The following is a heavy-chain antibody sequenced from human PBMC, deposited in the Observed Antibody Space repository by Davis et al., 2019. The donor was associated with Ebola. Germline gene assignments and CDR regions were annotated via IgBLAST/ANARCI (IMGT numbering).Heavy chain of an antibody. V-gene: IGHV4-4*07. Sequence: PSETLSLTCTVSGGSISSYYWSWIRQPAGKGLEWIGRIYTSGSTNYNPSLKSRVTMSVDTSKNQFSLKLSSVTAADTAVYYCAREGIAAAGTYYYYGMDVWGQGTTVTVSS. CDR1: GGSISSYY. D-gene: IGHD6-13*01. CDR2: IYTSGST. CDR3: AREGIAAAGTYYYYGMDV. J-gene: IGHJ6*02.